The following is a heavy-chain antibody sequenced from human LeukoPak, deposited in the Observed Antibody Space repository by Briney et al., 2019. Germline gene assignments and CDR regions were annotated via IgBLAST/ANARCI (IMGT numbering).Heavy chain of an antibody. Sequence: ASVKVSCKASGYTFTGYYMHWVRQAPGRGLEWMGRINPNSGGTNYAQKFQGRFTMTRDTSISTAYMELSRLRSDDTAVYYCARGILITDYYDSSGPPGYWGQGTLVTVSS. CDR2: INPNSGGT. J-gene: IGHJ4*02. D-gene: IGHD3-22*01. CDR3: ARGILITDYYDSSGPPGY. V-gene: IGHV1-2*06. CDR1: GYTFTGYY.